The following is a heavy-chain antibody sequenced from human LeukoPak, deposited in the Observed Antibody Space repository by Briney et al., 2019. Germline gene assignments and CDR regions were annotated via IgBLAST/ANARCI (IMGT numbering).Heavy chain of an antibody. CDR2: ISGSGGST. Sequence: GGSLRLSCAASRFPFSSYAMSWVRQAPGKGLQLHSIISGSGGSTYYDDSAKSRFTISRDNSNITLYLQMNSLRAVDTAVYYGAKDGCLGRWELPTYHCDYWGQGTLVTVSS. CDR3: AKDGCLGRWELPTYHCDY. CDR1: RFPFSSYA. J-gene: IGHJ4*02. V-gene: IGHV3-23*01. D-gene: IGHD1-26*01.